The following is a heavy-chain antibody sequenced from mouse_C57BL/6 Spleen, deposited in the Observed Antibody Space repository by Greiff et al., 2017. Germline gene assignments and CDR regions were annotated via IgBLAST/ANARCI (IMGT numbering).Heavy chain of an antibody. CDR2: IYPGDGDT. J-gene: IGHJ2*01. V-gene: IGHV1-82*01. Sequence: QVQLLQSGPELVKPGASVKISCKASGYASSSSWMNWVKQRPGKGLEWIGRIYPGDGDTNYNGKFKGKATLTADKSSSTAYMQLSSLTSEDSAVYFFAREKEPPFDYGGQGTTLTVSS. CDR3: AREKEPPFDY. CDR1: GYASSSSW.